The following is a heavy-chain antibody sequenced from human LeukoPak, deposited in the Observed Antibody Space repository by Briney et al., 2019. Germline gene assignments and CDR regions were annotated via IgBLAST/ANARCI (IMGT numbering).Heavy chain of an antibody. D-gene: IGHD3-9*01. CDR1: GFTFSSYA. J-gene: IGHJ4*02. CDR3: AKDLRVLRYFDWLPWD. Sequence: AGGSLRLSCAASGFTFSSYAMSWVRQAPGKGLEWVSAISGSGGSTYYADSVKGRFTTSRDNSKNTLYLQMNSLRAEDTAVYYCAKDLRVLRYFDWLPWDWGQGTLVTVFS. V-gene: IGHV3-23*01. CDR2: ISGSGGST.